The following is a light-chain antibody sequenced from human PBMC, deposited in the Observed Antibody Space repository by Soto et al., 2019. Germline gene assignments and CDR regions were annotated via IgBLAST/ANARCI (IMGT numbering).Light chain of an antibody. CDR1: NIGSKN. CDR2: RDS. CDR3: QVWDSSTGV. J-gene: IGLJ3*02. Sequence: SYELTQPLSVSVALGQTARITCGGNNIGSKNVHWYQQKPGQAPVLVIYRDSNRPSGIPERFSGSNSGNTATLTISRAQAGDKADYYCQVWDSSTGVFGGGTKLTVL. V-gene: IGLV3-9*01.